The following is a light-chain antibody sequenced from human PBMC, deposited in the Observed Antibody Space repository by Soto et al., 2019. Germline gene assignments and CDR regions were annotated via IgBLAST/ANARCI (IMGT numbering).Light chain of an antibody. CDR1: QSIGTW. J-gene: IGKJ5*01. V-gene: IGKV1-5*01. CDR2: DAS. Sequence: DLQMTQSPSTLSASVGDRVTITCRASQSIGTWLAWYQHRPGKAPSLLIYDASTLRSGVPSRFSGSGSGTEFSLTISSLQADDFATYYCQQSDTYLLTFGQGTRLDIK. CDR3: QQSDTYLLT.